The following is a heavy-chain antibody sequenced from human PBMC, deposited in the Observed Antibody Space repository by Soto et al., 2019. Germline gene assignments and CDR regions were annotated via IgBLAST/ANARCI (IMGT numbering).Heavy chain of an antibody. Sequence: GGSLRLSCATSGFTFSNFWMHWFRQVPGKGLVWVSRINSDGSSITYADSVKGRFTISRDNAKNTLYLEMNSLTVEDTALYYCAGSYSGSRGGYWGQGTLVTVSS. J-gene: IGHJ4*02. CDR2: INSDGSSI. D-gene: IGHD3-10*01. CDR3: AGSYSGSRGGY. CDR1: GFTFSNFW. V-gene: IGHV3-74*03.